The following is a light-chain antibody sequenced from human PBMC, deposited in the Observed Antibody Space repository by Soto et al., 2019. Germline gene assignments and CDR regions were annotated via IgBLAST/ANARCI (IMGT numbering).Light chain of an antibody. V-gene: IGKV3-15*01. Sequence: EMVMTQSPATLSVSPGERATLSCGASQSVSSNLAWYQQKPGQAPRLLIYGASTRATGIPARFSGSGSGTEFTLTISSLQSEDFAVYYCQQYNNWLGTFGQGTKVDIK. J-gene: IGKJ1*01. CDR2: GAS. CDR3: QQYNNWLGT. CDR1: QSVSSN.